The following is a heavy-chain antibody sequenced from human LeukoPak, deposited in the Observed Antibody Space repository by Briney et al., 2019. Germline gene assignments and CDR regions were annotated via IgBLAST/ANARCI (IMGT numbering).Heavy chain of an antibody. CDR2: IYHSGTT. Sequence: SDTLSLTCAVSGYSITSSSWWGWIRQPPGKGLEWIGYIYHSGTTYYNPSLQSRVTMSVDKSKNQFSLKLSSVTAADTAVYYCARVRYSSGWYLNWFDPWGQGALVTVSS. D-gene: IGHD6-19*01. CDR3: ARVRYSSGWYLNWFDP. J-gene: IGHJ5*02. CDR1: GYSITSSSW. V-gene: IGHV4-28*03.